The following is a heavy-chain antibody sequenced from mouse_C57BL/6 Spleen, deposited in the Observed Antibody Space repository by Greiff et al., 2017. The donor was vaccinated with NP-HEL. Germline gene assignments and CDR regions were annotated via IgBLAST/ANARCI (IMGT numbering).Heavy chain of an antibody. CDR1: GFTFTDYY. Sequence: VQLKESGGGLVQPGGSLSLSCAASGFTFTDYYMSWVRQPPGKALEWLGFIRNKANGYTTEYSASVKGRFTISRDNSQSILYLQMNALRAEDSATYYCASLLHWYFDVWGTGTTVTVSS. CDR2: IRNKANGYTT. J-gene: IGHJ1*03. CDR3: ASLLHWYFDV. V-gene: IGHV7-3*01. D-gene: IGHD2-1*01.